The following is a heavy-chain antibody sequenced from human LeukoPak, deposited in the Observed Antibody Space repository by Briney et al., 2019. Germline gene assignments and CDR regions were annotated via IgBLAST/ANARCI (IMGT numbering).Heavy chain of an antibody. CDR2: IKQDGSKE. CDR1: GFTFSSYW. V-gene: IGHV3-7*05. J-gene: IGHJ6*02. CDR3: ARDPYSSSWSYGMDV. D-gene: IGHD6-13*01. Sequence: GGSLRLSCTASGFTFSSYWMSWVRQTPEKGLEWVANIKQDGSKEEYVDSVKGRFTICRENAKNSLCLQMSGLRAEDTAVYYCARDPYSSSWSYGMDVWGQGTTVTVSS.